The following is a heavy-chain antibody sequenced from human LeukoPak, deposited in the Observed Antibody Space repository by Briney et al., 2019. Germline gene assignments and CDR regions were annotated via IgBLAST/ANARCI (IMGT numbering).Heavy chain of an antibody. CDR1: GGTFSSYA. CDR3: GRGIQSFDP. V-gene: IGHV1-2*02. J-gene: IGHJ5*02. Sequence: GASVKVSCKASGGTFSSYAISWVRQAPGQGLEWMGWINPKSGDTNYAQTFQDRVTMTRDTSTSTGYMELRSLRSEDTAVYYCGRGIQSFDPWGQGTLVTVSS. CDR2: INPKSGDT.